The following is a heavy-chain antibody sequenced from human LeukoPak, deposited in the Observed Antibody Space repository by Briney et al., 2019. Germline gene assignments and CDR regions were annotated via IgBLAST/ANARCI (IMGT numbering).Heavy chain of an antibody. Sequence: PGGSLRLSCAASGFTFSNAWMHWVRQAPGKGLVWVSRIYGDGSSTTYADSVKGRFIISRDNAKNTLYLQMNSLRGDDTAVYFCATDAGHRFSFWGQGTLVTVSS. CDR2: IYGDGSST. J-gene: IGHJ3*01. V-gene: IGHV3-74*03. CDR3: ATDAGHRFSF. CDR1: GFTFSNAW. D-gene: IGHD3-16*02.